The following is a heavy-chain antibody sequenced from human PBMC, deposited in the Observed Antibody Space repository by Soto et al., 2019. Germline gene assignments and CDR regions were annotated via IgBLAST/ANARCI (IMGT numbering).Heavy chain of an antibody. V-gene: IGHV3-21*01. CDR3: ARAGYCSSTSCYPLRANDAFDI. CDR2: ISSSSSYI. CDR1: GFTFSSYS. J-gene: IGHJ3*02. Sequence: GSLRLSCAASGFTFSSYSMNWVRQAPGKGLEWVSSISSSSSYINYADSVKGRFTISRNNAKKSLYMQKKSMRAVDTAVYYCARAGYCSSTSCYPLRANDAFDIWGQGTMVTVSS. D-gene: IGHD2-2*01.